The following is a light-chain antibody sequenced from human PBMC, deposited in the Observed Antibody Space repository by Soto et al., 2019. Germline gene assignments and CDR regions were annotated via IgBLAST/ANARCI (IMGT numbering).Light chain of an antibody. CDR3: SSYRTGSRV. CDR1: NNDVGAYTY. V-gene: IGLV2-14*01. J-gene: IGLJ3*02. CDR2: EVS. Sequence: QSALTQPVSVSGSPGQSITISCTGTNNDVGAYTYVSWYQQHPGKAPRLIIYEVSDRPSGVSDRFSGSKSGNTASLVISGLQAEDEADYYCSSYRTGSRVFGGGTKVTVL.